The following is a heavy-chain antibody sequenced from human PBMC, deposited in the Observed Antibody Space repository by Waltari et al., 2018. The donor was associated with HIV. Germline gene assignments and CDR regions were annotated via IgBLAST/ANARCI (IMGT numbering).Heavy chain of an antibody. D-gene: IGHD3-3*01. CDR3: AKGVRFLGP. Sequence: ATGGVLVQPGGSLSRCCSVSGFTVKNEYMTWVRRSTGRGLEWVGTIYGNGETYSAASMRGRLFISRDDPGNRVFLHINNVNFADTASYFCAKGVRFLGPWSQETPVTVSS. V-gene: IGHV3-53*05. J-gene: IGHJ5*02. CDR1: GFTVKNEY. CDR2: IYGNGET.